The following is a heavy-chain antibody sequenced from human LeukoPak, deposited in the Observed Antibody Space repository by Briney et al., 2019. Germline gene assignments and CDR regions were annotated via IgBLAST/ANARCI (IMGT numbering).Heavy chain of an antibody. D-gene: IGHD5-18*01. J-gene: IGHJ4*02. CDR2: IIPILGIA. V-gene: IGHV1-69*04. CDR3: ARGGVDTAMAYDY. CDR1: GGTFSSYA. Sequence: SVKVSCKASGGTFSSYAISWVRQAPGQGREWMGRIIPILGIASYAQKFQGRVTITADKSTSTAYMELSSLRSEDTAVYYCARGGVDTAMAYDYWGQGTLVTVSS.